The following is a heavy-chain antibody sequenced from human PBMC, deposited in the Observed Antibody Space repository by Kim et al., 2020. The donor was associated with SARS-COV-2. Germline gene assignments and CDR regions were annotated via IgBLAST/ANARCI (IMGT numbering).Heavy chain of an antibody. Sequence: GGSLRLSCAASGFTFSSSAMHWVRQAPGKGLEWVAVTSYDAKHKYYADSVKGRFTISRDNSKNTLYLQMNSLTTEDTAGYYCARDANWGYYFDYWGQGTLVTVSS. D-gene: IGHD7-27*01. J-gene: IGHJ4*02. CDR1: GFTFSSSA. V-gene: IGHV3-30*04. CDR2: TSYDAKHK. CDR3: ARDANWGYYFDY.